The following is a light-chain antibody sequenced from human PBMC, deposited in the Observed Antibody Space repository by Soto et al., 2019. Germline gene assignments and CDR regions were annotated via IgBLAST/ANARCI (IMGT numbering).Light chain of an antibody. J-gene: IGKJ1*01. V-gene: IGKV1-5*03. CDR2: KAS. CDR3: QQYKSYWT. CDR1: QSISSW. Sequence: DIQMTQSPSTLSASVGDRVTITCRASQSISSWLAWYQQKPGKAPKLLIYKASSLESGVPSRFSGSGSGTEFTLTISSLQPDDFATCYCQQYKSYWTFGQGTKVEIK.